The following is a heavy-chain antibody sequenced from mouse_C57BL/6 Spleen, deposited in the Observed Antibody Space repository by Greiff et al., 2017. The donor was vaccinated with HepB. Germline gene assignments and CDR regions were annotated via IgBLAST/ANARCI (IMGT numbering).Heavy chain of an antibody. J-gene: IGHJ3*01. D-gene: IGHD2-2*01. CDR2: IRSKSSNYAT. CDR3: VRPNSYGYDSWFAY. V-gene: IGHV10-3*01. Sequence: EVHLVESGGGLVQPKGSLKLSCAASGFTFNTYAMHWVRQAPGKGLEWVARIRSKSSNYATYYADSVKDRFTISRDDSQSMLYLQMNNLKTEDTAMYYCVRPNSYGYDSWFAYWGQGTLVTVSA. CDR1: GFTFNTYA.